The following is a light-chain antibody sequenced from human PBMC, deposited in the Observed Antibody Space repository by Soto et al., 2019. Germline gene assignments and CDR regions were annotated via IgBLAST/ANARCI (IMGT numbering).Light chain of an antibody. CDR1: SSDVGFSNY. CDR3: SSYTSSSTDV. V-gene: IGLV2-14*01. CDR2: DVS. Sequence: QSALTQPASVSGSPGQSITISCTGTSSDVGFSNYVFWYQQHPGKAPKLIISDVSNRPSGVSNRFSGSKSGNTASLTISGLQAEDGADYYCSSYTSSSTDVFGTGTKVTVL. J-gene: IGLJ1*01.